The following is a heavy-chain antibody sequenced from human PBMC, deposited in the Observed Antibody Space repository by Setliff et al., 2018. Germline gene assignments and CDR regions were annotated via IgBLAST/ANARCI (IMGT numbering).Heavy chain of an antibody. CDR1: GGSISSHY. V-gene: IGHV4-59*11. CDR2: IYYSGST. J-gene: IGHJ3*02. Sequence: SETLSLTCTVSGGSISSHYWSWIRQPPGKGLEWIGSIYYSGSTNYNPSLKSRVTISVDTSKNQFSLKLSSVTAADTAVYYCARQDGRITTIVVVMQAFDIWGQGTMVTVSS. D-gene: IGHD3-22*01. CDR3: ARQDGRITTIVVVMQAFDI.